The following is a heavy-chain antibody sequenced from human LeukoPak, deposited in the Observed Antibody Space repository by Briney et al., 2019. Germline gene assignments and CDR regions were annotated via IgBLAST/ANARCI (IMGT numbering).Heavy chain of an antibody. CDR3: AKSTHSNYDSSDY. J-gene: IGHJ4*02. Sequence: GGSLRLSCAASGFAFSTYAMHWVRQAPGKGLEWVAFIQNHGSDKYYTDSVKGRFTISRDNSKNTLYLQMNSLRAKDTAVYYCAKSTHSNYDSSDYWGQGTLVTVSS. CDR2: IQNHGSDK. D-gene: IGHD3-22*01. V-gene: IGHV3-30*02. CDR1: GFAFSTYA.